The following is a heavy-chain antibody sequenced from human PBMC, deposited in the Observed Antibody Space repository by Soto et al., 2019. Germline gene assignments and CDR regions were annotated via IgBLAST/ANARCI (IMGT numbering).Heavy chain of an antibody. Sequence: PGGSLRLSCAASGFTFSSYWMHWVRQAPGKGLVWVSRINSDGSSTSYADSVKGRFTISRDNAKNTLYLQMNSLRAEDTAVYYCARSPYYDILTGYQGWFDPWGQGTLVTVSS. CDR3: ARSPYYDILTGYQGWFDP. V-gene: IGHV3-74*01. J-gene: IGHJ5*02. D-gene: IGHD3-9*01. CDR2: INSDGSST. CDR1: GFTFSSYW.